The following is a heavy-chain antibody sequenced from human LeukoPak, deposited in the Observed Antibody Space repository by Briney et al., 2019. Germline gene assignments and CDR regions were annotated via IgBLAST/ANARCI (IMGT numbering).Heavy chain of an antibody. Sequence: SETLSLTCTVSGDSVTNTRYYWGWIRQPPGKGLEWIGTIYYTGDTYYNPSLKSRVTISLDTSKNQFSLKLSSVTAADTAVYYCATENGFNDYWGQGTLVTVSS. V-gene: IGHV4-39*07. CDR3: ATENGFNDY. CDR2: IYYTGDT. CDR1: GDSVTNTRYY. D-gene: IGHD2-8*01. J-gene: IGHJ4*02.